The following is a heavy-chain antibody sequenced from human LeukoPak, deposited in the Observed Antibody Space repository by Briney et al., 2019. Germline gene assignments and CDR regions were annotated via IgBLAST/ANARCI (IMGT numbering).Heavy chain of an antibody. CDR3: AKGWQWLSSF. J-gene: IGHJ4*02. Sequence: PGGSLRLSCAASGFTFSSYGMHWARQAPGKGLEWVAVISYDGSNKYYADSVKGRFTISRDNSKNTLYLQMNSLRAEDTAVYYCAKGWQWLSSFRGQGTLVTVSS. D-gene: IGHD6-19*01. CDR1: GFTFSSYG. CDR2: ISYDGSNK. V-gene: IGHV3-30*18.